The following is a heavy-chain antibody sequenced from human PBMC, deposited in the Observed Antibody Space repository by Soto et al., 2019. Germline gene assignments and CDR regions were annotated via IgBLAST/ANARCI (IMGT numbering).Heavy chain of an antibody. Sequence: GGSLRLSCEAYGFTFSKYILNWVRLALGKGLEWISSISRSSSTIYYAESVKGRLTISRDNAKNSLSLEMNSLRDEDTAVYYCARTGIEASGTMYGMDVWGQGTTVTVSS. V-gene: IGHV3-48*02. J-gene: IGHJ6*02. CDR2: ISRSSSTI. CDR1: GFTFSKYI. CDR3: ARTGIEASGTMYGMDV. D-gene: IGHD6-13*01.